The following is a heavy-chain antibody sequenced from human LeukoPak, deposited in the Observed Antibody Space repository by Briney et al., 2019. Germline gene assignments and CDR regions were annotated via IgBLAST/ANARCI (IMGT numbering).Heavy chain of an antibody. J-gene: IGHJ4*02. CDR2: ISSSSSYI. V-gene: IGHV3-21*01. D-gene: IGHD1-26*01. CDR1: GFTFSSYS. CDR3: ARDLGRYTADY. Sequence: PGGSLRLSCAASGFTFSSYSMNWVRQAPGKGLGWVSSISSSSSYIYYADSVKGRFTISRDNAKNSLYLQMNSLRAEDTAVYYCARDLGRYTADYWGQGTLVTVSS.